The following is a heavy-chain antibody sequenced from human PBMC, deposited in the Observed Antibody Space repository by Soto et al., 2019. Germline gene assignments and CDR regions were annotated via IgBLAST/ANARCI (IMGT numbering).Heavy chain of an antibody. D-gene: IGHD3-16*01. V-gene: IGHV3-9*01. CDR1: GFTFDDYA. Sequence: EVQLVESGGGLVQPGRSLRLSCAASGFTFDDYAMHWVRQAPGKGLEWVSGISWKSDIIGYADSVKGRFTISRDNAKNSLYVQMNSLRDEDTALYYCARDRAVQGGPLDVWGKGTTVTVSS. J-gene: IGHJ6*04. CDR3: ARDRAVQGGPLDV. CDR2: ISWKSDII.